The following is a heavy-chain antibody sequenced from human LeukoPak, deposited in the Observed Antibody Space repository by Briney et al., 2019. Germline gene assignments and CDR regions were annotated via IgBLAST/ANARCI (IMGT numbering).Heavy chain of an antibody. V-gene: IGHV4-34*01. Sequence: SETLSLTCAVYGGSFSGYYWSWIRQPPGKGLEWIGEVNHSGSTNYNPSLKSRVTISVATSKHQFSLKLSSVTAADQAVYYCARGLNAFDIWGQGTMVTVSS. CDR1: GGSFSGYY. J-gene: IGHJ3*02. CDR3: ARGLNAFDI. CDR2: VNHSGST.